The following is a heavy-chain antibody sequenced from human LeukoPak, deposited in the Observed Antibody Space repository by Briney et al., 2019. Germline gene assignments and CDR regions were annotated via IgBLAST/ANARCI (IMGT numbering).Heavy chain of an antibody. Sequence: GGSLRLSCAASGLTVSSNCMSWVRQAPGKGLEWVSFIYSGGNTYYADSVKGRFTISRDNSKNTLYLQMNSLRAEDTAVYYCARGRGVVISAFDIWGQGTMVTVSS. CDR2: IYSGGNT. V-gene: IGHV3-53*05. D-gene: IGHD3-22*01. CDR3: ARGRGVVISAFDI. CDR1: GLTVSSNC. J-gene: IGHJ3*02.